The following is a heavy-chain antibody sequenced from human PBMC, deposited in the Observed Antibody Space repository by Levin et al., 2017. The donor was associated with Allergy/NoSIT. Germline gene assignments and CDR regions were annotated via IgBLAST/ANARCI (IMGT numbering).Heavy chain of an antibody. D-gene: IGHD3-10*01. CDR3: ARSSVNPYGSGSYYNRYFDS. Sequence: SCTVSGDSISSGGYSWSWIRQPPGKGPEWIGYIYNSGGTYYSPSLKSRLIISIDTSKNQFYLKLNSVTAADTAVFYCARSSVNPYGSGSYYNRYFDSWGQGTLVTVSS. J-gene: IGHJ4*02. CDR2: IYNSGGT. CDR1: GDSISSGGYS. V-gene: IGHV4-30-4*01.